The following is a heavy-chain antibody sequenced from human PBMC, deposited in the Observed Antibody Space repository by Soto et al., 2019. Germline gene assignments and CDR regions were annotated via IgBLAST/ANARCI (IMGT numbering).Heavy chain of an antibody. CDR1: GFSVSSTY. Sequence: GGSLRLSCAVSGFSVSSTYMSWVRQAPGKGLEWVGRIKSKTDGGTTDYAAPVKGRFTISRDDSKNTLYLQMNSLKTEDTAVYYCTTEYIEWEPKTPYGMDVWGQGTTVTSSS. CDR3: TTEYIEWEPKTPYGMDV. CDR2: IKSKTDGGTT. D-gene: IGHD1-26*01. J-gene: IGHJ6*02. V-gene: IGHV3-15*01.